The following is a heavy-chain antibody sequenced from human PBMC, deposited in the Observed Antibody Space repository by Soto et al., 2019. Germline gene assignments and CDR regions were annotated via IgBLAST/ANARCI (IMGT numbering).Heavy chain of an antibody. CDR1: GGTFSSYT. Sequence: QVPLVQSGAEVKKPGSSVKVSCKASGGTFSSYTISWVRQAPGQGLEWMGRIIPILGIANYAQKFQGRVTITADKATSTAYIELSSLRSEDTAVYYCASSVRGPEGDYWGQGTLVTVSS. D-gene: IGHD3-10*01. CDR3: ASSVRGPEGDY. J-gene: IGHJ4*02. V-gene: IGHV1-69*02. CDR2: IIPILGIA.